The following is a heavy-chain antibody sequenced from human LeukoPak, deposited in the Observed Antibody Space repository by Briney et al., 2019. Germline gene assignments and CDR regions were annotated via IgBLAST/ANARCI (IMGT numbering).Heavy chain of an antibody. CDR1: GFTFSSYS. CDR2: ISSSSNYI. J-gene: IGHJ5*02. Sequence: GGSLRLSCAASGFTFSSYSMNWVRQAPGKGLEWVSSISSSSNYIYYADSVKGRFTISRDNAKNSLYLQMNSLRAEDTAVYYCASQQVDDGDSFLSWSYNWFDPWGQGTLVTVSS. V-gene: IGHV3-21*01. CDR3: ASQQVDDGDSFLSWSYNWFDP. D-gene: IGHD4-17*01.